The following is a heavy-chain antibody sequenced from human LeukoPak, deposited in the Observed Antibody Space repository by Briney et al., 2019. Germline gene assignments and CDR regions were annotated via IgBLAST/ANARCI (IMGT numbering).Heavy chain of an antibody. CDR1: GFTFSSYA. CDR3: ARDLLLTGLAFDT. Sequence: GSLRLSCAASGFTFSSYAMSWVRQPPGKGLEWIGYIYYSGSTNYNPSLKSRVTISVDTSKNQFSLKLSSVTAADTAVYYCARDLLLTGLAFDTWGQGTMVTVSS. D-gene: IGHD3-9*01. V-gene: IGHV4-59*01. J-gene: IGHJ3*02. CDR2: IYYSGST.